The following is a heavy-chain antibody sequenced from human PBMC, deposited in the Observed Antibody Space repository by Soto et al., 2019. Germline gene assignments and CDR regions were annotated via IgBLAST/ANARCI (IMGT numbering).Heavy chain of an antibody. Sequence: GGSLRLSCAASGFTFSSYAMSWVRQAPGKGLEWVSAISGSGGSTYYADSVKGRFTISRDSSKNTLYLQMNGLRAEDTAVFYCAKPRANHYDFDYWGQGTLVTVSS. CDR3: AKPRANHYDFDY. D-gene: IGHD3-10*01. J-gene: IGHJ4*02. V-gene: IGHV3-23*01. CDR2: ISGSGGST. CDR1: GFTFSSYA.